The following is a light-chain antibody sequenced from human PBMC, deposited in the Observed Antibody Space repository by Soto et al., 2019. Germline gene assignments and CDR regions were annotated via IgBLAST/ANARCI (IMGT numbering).Light chain of an antibody. CDR3: QQRSFWPLT. V-gene: IGKV3-11*01. CDR2: DSS. CDR1: RSVSSY. Sequence: EXVLTQSPATLSLSPGERATLSCRASRSVSSYLAWYQQKPGQAPRLLIYDSSNRATGIPARFSGSGSGTDFTLTISSLEPEDFAVYYCQQRSFWPLTFGGGTKVDIK. J-gene: IGKJ4*01.